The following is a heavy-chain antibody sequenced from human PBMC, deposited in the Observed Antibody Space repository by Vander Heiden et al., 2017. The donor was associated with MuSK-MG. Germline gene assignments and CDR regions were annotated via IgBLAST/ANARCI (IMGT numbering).Heavy chain of an antibody. CDR1: GFTFSSYS. CDR2: ISSRRRDI. Sequence: EVQLVESGGGLVKPGGSLRLSCAASGFTFSSYSMNWVRQAPGKGLEWVSSISSRRRDIDYADSVKGRFTISRDNAKNSLYMKMNSLRAEDTAVDYCARDRGAGYWGQGTMVTVYS. V-gene: IGHV3-21*03. CDR3: ARDRGAGY. J-gene: IGHJ4*02. D-gene: IGHD3-10*01.